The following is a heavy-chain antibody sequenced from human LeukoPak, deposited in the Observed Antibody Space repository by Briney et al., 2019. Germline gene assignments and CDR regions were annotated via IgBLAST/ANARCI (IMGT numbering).Heavy chain of an antibody. CDR1: GFTSSNYG. D-gene: IGHD3-9*01. CDR3: ARDGSDYDIDY. Sequence: PGRSLRLSCAGAGFTSSNYGMHWVRQAPGKGLEWVAVIWYDGSNKYYADSVKGRFTISRDNSQNTLYLQMNSLRADDTAVYYCARDGSDYDIDYWGQGTLVTVSS. J-gene: IGHJ4*02. CDR2: IWYDGSNK. V-gene: IGHV3-33*08.